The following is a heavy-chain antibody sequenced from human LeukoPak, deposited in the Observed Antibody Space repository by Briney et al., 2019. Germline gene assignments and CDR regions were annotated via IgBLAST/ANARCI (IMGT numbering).Heavy chain of an antibody. Sequence: GGSLRLSCAASGFTFSSFWMSWVRQAPGKGLEWVANIKQDGSEKYYVDSVKGRFTVSRDNAENSLYLQMNSLRAEDTAVYYCARGYCSGGSCFSSTGNFDLWVRGTLVTVSS. CDR3: ARGYCSGGSCFSSTGNFDL. D-gene: IGHD2-15*01. J-gene: IGHJ2*01. CDR2: IKQDGSEK. CDR1: GFTFSSFW. V-gene: IGHV3-7*04.